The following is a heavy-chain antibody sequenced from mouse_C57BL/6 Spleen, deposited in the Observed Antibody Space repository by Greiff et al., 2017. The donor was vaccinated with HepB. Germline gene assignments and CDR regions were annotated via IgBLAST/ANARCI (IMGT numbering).Heavy chain of an antibody. J-gene: IGHJ4*01. V-gene: IGHV2-6-1*01. D-gene: IGHD1-1*01. CDR3: ARHAGGSSRYYAMDY. CDR1: GFSLTSYG. CDR2: IWSDGST. Sequence: VKLMESGPGLVAPSQSLSITCTVSGFSLTSYGVHWVRQPPGKGLEWLVVIWSDGSTTYNSAPKSRLSISKDNSKSQVFLKMNSLQTDDTAMYYCARHAGGSSRYYAMDYWGQGTSVTVSS.